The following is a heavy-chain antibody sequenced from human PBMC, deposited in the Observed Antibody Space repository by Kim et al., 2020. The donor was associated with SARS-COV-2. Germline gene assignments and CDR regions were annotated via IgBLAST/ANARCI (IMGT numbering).Heavy chain of an antibody. Sequence: GGSLRLSCAASGFTFSSYGMHWVRQAPGKGLEWVAVIWYDGSNKYYADSVKGRFTISRDNSKNTLYLQMNSLRAEDTAVYYCARDSLETGPDAFDIWGQGTMVTVSS. V-gene: IGHV3-33*01. CDR1: GFTFSSYG. CDR3: ARDSLETGPDAFDI. J-gene: IGHJ3*02. CDR2: IWYDGSNK. D-gene: IGHD3-9*01.